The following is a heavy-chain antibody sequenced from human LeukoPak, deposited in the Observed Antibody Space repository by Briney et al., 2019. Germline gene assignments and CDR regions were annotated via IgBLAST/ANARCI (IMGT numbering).Heavy chain of an antibody. CDR1: GGSISSYY. CDR3: ARHWSTVTPPDC. CDR2: IYYSGST. V-gene: IGHV4-59*01. Sequence: SETLSLTCTVFGGSISSYYWSWIRQPPGKGLEWIGYIYYSGSTNYNPSLKSRVTISVDTSKNQFSLKLSSVTAADTAVYYCARHWSTVTPPDCWGQGTLVTVSS. J-gene: IGHJ4*02. D-gene: IGHD4-17*01.